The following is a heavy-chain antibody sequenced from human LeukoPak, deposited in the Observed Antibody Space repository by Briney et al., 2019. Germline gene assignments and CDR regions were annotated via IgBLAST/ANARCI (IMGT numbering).Heavy chain of an antibody. CDR2: IFYTGTT. CDR3: ARGLYDILTGYYVFDY. Sequence: SETLSLTCTVSGGSVSSSNFYWSWIRQPPGKGLEWIGYIFYTGTTNYNPSLKSQVTMSVDTSKNQFSLKLSSVTAADTAVYYCARGLYDILTGYYVFDYWGQGTLVTVSS. CDR1: GGSVSSSNFY. D-gene: IGHD3-9*01. V-gene: IGHV4-61*01. J-gene: IGHJ4*02.